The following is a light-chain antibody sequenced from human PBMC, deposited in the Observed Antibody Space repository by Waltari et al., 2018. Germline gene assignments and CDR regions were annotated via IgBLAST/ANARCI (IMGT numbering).Light chain of an antibody. Sequence: DIQMTQSPSTLSASVRDRVPIPCRASQSISSWLAWYQQKPGKAPKLLIYKASSLESGVPSRFSGSGSGTEFTLTISSLQPDDFATYYCQQYNSYSPWTFGQGTKVEIK. CDR1: QSISSW. V-gene: IGKV1-5*03. CDR2: KAS. CDR3: QQYNSYSPWT. J-gene: IGKJ1*01.